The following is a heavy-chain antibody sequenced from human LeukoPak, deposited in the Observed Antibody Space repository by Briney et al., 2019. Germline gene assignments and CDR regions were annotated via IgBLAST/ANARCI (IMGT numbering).Heavy chain of an antibody. D-gene: IGHD2-15*01. Sequence: GGSLRLSCVASGFAFSSFAMSWVRQAPGKGLEWVSGLTGSGSTYHADSVKGRFTISRDNSKNTLSLQMNSLRAEDTAVYYCAKMKGWRLYDYCMDVWGKGATVTVSS. CDR2: LTGSGST. CDR3: AKMKGWRLYDYCMDV. CDR1: GFAFSSFA. J-gene: IGHJ6*03. V-gene: IGHV3-23*01.